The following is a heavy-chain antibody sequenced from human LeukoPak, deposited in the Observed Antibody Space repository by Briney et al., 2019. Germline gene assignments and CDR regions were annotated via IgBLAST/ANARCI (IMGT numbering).Heavy chain of an antibody. CDR3: AREGPSTYHFDY. J-gene: IGHJ4*02. Sequence: ASVKVSCKASGYTFTNYYTHWVRQAPGQGREWMGIINPSGGSTSYAQKFQGRVTMTWDTSTSTVYMELSSLTSEDTAVFYCAREGPSTYHFDYWGQGTLVTVSS. CDR2: INPSGGST. CDR1: GYTFTNYY. V-gene: IGHV1-46*01.